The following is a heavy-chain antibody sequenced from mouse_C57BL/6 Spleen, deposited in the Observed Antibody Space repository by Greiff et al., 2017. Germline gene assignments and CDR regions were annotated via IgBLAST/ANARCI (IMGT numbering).Heavy chain of an antibody. Sequence: QVQLQQPGAELVRPGTSVKLSCKASGYTFTSYWMHWVKQRPGQGLEWIGVIDPSDSYTNYNQKFKGKATLTVDTSSSTAYMQLSSLTSEDSAVYYCAYSNPYYYAMDYWGQGTSVTVSS. V-gene: IGHV1-59*01. CDR2: IDPSDSYT. CDR3: AYSNPYYYAMDY. J-gene: IGHJ4*01. D-gene: IGHD2-5*01. CDR1: GYTFTSYW.